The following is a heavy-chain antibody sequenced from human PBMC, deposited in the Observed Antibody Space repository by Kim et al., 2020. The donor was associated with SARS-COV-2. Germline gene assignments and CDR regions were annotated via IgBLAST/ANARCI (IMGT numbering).Heavy chain of an antibody. CDR3: AREREGYGDTWYFDL. V-gene: IGHV3-13*04. CDR2: IGTAGDT. J-gene: IGHJ2*01. Sequence: GGSLRLSCAASGFTFSSYDMHWVRQATGKGLEWVSAIGTAGDTYYPGSVKGRFTISRENAKNYLYLQMNSLRAGDTAVYYCAREREGYGDTWYFDLWGRGTLVTVSS. CDR1: GFTFSSYD. D-gene: IGHD4-17*01.